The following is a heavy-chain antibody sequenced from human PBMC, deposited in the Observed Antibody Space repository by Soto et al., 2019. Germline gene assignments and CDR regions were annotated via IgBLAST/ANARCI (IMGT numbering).Heavy chain of an antibody. D-gene: IGHD6-13*01. J-gene: IGHJ4*02. Sequence: QVTLKESGPVLVNPTETLTLTCTVSGFSLSNARMGVSWIRQPPGKALEWLAHIFSNDEKSYSTSLKSRLTISKDTSKSQVVLTMTNMDPVDTATYYCARTPSYSSSPLVFDYWGQGTLVTVSS. CDR3: ARTPSYSSSPLVFDY. CDR1: GFSLSNARMG. V-gene: IGHV2-26*01. CDR2: IFSNDEK.